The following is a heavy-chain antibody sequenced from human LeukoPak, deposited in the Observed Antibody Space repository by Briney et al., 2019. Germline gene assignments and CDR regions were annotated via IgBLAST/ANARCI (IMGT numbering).Heavy chain of an antibody. CDR1: GGSISTAY. J-gene: IGHJ3*02. V-gene: IGHV4-59*12. CDR3: ASYDSSGYYSNDAFDI. Sequence: SETLSLTCSVSGGSISTAYWSWIRQPPGKGLEWIGNIHYSGITNYNSSLKNRVTISVDTSKNQFSLKLSSVTAADTAVYYCASYDSSGYYSNDAFDIWGQGTMVTVSS. D-gene: IGHD3-22*01. CDR2: IHYSGIT.